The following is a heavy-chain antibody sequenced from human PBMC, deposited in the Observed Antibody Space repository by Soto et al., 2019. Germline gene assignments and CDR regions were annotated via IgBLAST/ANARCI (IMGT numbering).Heavy chain of an antibody. Sequence: ASVKVSCKASGGTFSSYAISWVRQAPGQGLEWMGGIIPIFGTANYAQKFQGRVTITADESASTAYMELSSLRSEDTAVYYCARELSLLWFGEPHHNWFDPWGQGTLVTVSS. CDR2: IIPIFGTA. CDR1: GGTFSSYA. V-gene: IGHV1-69*13. J-gene: IGHJ5*02. CDR3: ARELSLLWFGEPHHNWFDP. D-gene: IGHD3-10*01.